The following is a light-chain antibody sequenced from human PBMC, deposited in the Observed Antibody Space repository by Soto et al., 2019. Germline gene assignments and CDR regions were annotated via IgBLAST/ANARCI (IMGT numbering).Light chain of an antibody. CDR3: TSYTAFSTDIL. CDR1: KNDIGVYDF. V-gene: IGLV2-8*01. J-gene: IGLJ2*01. CDR2: EVV. Sequence: QSALTQPPSASGSPGQSVTISCTGTKNDIGVYDFVSWYQHHPGKAPRLIIYEVVQRPSGVPDRFSGSKSGNTASLTVSGLQAADEADYYCTSYTAFSTDILFGGGTKVTVL.